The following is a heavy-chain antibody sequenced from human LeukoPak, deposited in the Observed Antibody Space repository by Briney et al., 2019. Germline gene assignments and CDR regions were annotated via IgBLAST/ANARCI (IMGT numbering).Heavy chain of an antibody. V-gene: IGHV4-59*01. CDR1: GDSISRFY. J-gene: IGHJ3*02. Sequence: TSETLSLTCTVSGDSISRFYWSWIRQSPGKGLEWIGHIYYGGSAYSNPSLRSRVTISLDTSKNQLSLSLTSVAAADTAVYYCARRHYGYYDYAFDIWGQGTLVTVSS. CDR3: ARRHYGYYDYAFDI. CDR2: IYYGGSA. D-gene: IGHD4-17*01.